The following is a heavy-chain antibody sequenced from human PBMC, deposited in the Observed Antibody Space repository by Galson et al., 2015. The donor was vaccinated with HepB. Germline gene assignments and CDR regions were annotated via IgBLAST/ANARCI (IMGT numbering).Heavy chain of an antibody. CDR2: ISSSSSYI. J-gene: IGHJ5*02. CDR3: ARDVAAAAIVYWFDP. D-gene: IGHD6-13*01. Sequence: SLRLSCAASGFTFSSYSMNWVRQAPGKGLEWVSSISSSSSYIYYADSVKGRFTISRDNAKNSLYLQMNSLRAEDTAVYYCARDVAAAAIVYWFDPWGQGTLGTVSS. V-gene: IGHV3-21*01. CDR1: GFTFSSYS.